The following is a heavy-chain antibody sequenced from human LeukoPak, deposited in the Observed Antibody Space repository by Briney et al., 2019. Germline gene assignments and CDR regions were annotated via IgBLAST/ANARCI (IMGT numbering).Heavy chain of an antibody. V-gene: IGHV3-23*01. J-gene: IGHJ4*02. Sequence: GGSLRLSCLTSGFTLSTNAMSWVRQAPGKGLEWISGISGSGASTYYADSVKGRFTISRDDSRNTLYLQMNSLRGDDTAVYYCAKDVGKWESLHFFDYWGQGTLVTVTS. CDR3: AKDVGKWESLHFFDY. CDR2: ISGSGAST. CDR1: GFTLSTNA. D-gene: IGHD1-26*01.